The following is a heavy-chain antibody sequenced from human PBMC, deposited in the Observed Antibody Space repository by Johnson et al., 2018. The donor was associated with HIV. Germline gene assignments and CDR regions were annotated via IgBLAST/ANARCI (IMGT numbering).Heavy chain of an antibody. V-gene: IGHV3-30*04. J-gene: IGHJ3*02. CDR2: ISYDGSNK. CDR3: ARDRCSSTSCIDAFDI. CDR1: GFTFSSYA. Sequence: QVQLVESGGGVVQPGRSLRLSCAASGFTFSSYAMHWVRQAPGKGLEWVAVISYDGSNKYYADSVKGRFTISRDNSKNTLYLQMNSQRAEDTAVYYCARDRCSSTSCIDAFDIWGLGTLVTVSS. D-gene: IGHD2-2*01.